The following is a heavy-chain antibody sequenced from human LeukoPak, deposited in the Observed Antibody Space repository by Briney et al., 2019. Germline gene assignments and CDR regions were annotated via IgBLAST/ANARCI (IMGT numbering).Heavy chain of an antibody. J-gene: IGHJ4*02. D-gene: IGHD2-2*01. CDR2: IYYSGST. Sequence: PSETLSLTCTVSGGSISSSIYYWGWIRQPPGKGLEWIGSIYYSGSTYYNPSLKCRVIISVDTSKNQFSLKLKSVTAADMAVYYCARLADCSSTSCYDHWGQGTLVTVSS. CDR1: GGSISSSIYY. CDR3: ARLADCSSTSCYDH. V-gene: IGHV4-39*01.